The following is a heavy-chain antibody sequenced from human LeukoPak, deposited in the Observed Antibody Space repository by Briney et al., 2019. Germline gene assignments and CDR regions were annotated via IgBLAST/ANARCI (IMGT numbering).Heavy chain of an antibody. D-gene: IGHD6-13*01. CDR1: GYTLINYA. Sequence: ASVKVSCKTSGYTLINYAMHWVRQAPGQRREWMGWINAGNGNTKYSQKFQGRVTITRDTSASTAYMELSSLRSEDTAVYYCARDPLGSSRPYYFDYWGQGTLVTVSS. CDR3: ARDPLGSSRPYYFDY. J-gene: IGHJ4*02. CDR2: INAGNGNT. V-gene: IGHV1-3*01.